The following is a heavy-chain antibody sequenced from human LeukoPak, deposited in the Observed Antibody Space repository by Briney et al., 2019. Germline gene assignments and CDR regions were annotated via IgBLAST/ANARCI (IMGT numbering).Heavy chain of an antibody. D-gene: IGHD1-26*01. CDR1: GYTFTSYG. CDR2: INTNTGNP. V-gene: IGHV7-4-1*02. J-gene: IGHJ6*03. CDR3: ARGRGSSARLGYYYYIDV. Sequence: ASVKVSCKASGYTFTSYGIHWVRQAPGQGLEWMGWINTNTGNPTYAQGFTGRFVFSLKTSVSTSYLQISSLKAEDTAVYYCARGRGSSARLGYYYYIDVWGKGTTVTVSS.